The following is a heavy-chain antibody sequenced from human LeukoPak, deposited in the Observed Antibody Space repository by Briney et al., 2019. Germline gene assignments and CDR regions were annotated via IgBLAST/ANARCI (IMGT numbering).Heavy chain of an antibody. CDR1: GYTFPSYG. Sequence: ASVKVSCTASGYTFPSYGISWVRQAPGQGLEWMGWISAYNGNTNYAQKLQGRVTMTTDTSTSTAYMELRSLRSDDTAMYYCARVSVAVAGPLFDYWGQGTLVTVSS. J-gene: IGHJ4*02. V-gene: IGHV1-18*01. D-gene: IGHD6-19*01. CDR3: ARVSVAVAGPLFDY. CDR2: ISAYNGNT.